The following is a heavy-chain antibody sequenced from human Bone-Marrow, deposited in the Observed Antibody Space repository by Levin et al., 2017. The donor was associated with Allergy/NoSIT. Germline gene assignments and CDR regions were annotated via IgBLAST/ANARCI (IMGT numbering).Heavy chain of an antibody. D-gene: IGHD2-15*01. Sequence: GGSLRLSCAASGFTFDDYAMHWVRQAPGKGLEWVSGISWNSGSRGYADSVKGRFTISRDNAKNSLYLQMNSLRPEDTALYYCARDKRAATPYYLDDWGQGTLVTVSS. CDR1: GFTFDDYA. CDR3: ARDKRAATPYYLDD. CDR2: ISWNSGSR. J-gene: IGHJ4*02. V-gene: IGHV3-9*01.